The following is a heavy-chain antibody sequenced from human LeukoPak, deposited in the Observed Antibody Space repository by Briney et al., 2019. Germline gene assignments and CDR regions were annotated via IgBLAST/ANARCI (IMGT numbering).Heavy chain of an antibody. CDR2: IKSKTDGGTT. CDR1: GFTFSSYG. V-gene: IGHV3-15*01. CDR3: TTEPIAAAGTG. D-gene: IGHD6-13*01. Sequence: PGRSLRLSCAASGFTFSSYGMHWVRQAPGKGLEWVGRIKSKTDGGTTDYAAPVKGRFTISRDDSKNTLYLQMNSLKTEDTAVYYCTTEPIAAAGTGWGQGTLVTVSS. J-gene: IGHJ4*02.